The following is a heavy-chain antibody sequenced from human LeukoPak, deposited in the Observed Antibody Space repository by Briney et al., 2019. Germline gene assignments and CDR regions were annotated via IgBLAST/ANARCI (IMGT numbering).Heavy chain of an antibody. CDR2: INHSGST. CDR3: ARGVIYSYARTTDAFDI. D-gene: IGHD3-10*01. V-gene: IGHV4-34*01. CDR1: GGSFSGYY. J-gene: IGHJ3*02. Sequence: PSETLSLTCAVYGGSFSGYYWSWIRQPPGKGLEWIGEINHSGSTNYNPSLTSRVTISVDTSKDQFSLRLSSVTATATAVYYCARGVIYSYARTTDAFDIWGQGPMVTVSS.